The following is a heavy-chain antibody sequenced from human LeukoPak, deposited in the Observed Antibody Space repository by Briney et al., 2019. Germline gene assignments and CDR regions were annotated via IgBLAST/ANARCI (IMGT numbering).Heavy chain of an antibody. CDR1: GYTFTSYA. V-gene: IGHV7-4-1*02. CDR3: AREKPTDTAMEGASDY. Sequence: ASVKVSCKASGYTFTSYAMNWVRQAPGQGLEWMGWINTNTGNPTYAQGFTGRFVFSLDTSVSTAYLQISSLKAEDTAVYYCAREKPTDTAMEGASDYWGQGTLVTVSS. D-gene: IGHD5-18*01. J-gene: IGHJ4*02. CDR2: INTNTGNP.